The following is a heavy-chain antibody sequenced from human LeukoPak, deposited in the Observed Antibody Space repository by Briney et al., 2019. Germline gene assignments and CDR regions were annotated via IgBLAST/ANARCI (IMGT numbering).Heavy chain of an antibody. CDR1: GGSFSGYY. D-gene: IGHD2-15*01. Sequence: SETLSLTCAVYGGSFSGYYWSWIRQPPGKGLEWIGEINHSGSTIYNPSLKSRVTISVDTSKNQFSLKLSSVTAADTAVYYCARGRRHIVVVVAATHNWFDPWGQGTLVTVSS. J-gene: IGHJ5*02. CDR2: INHSGST. CDR3: ARGRRHIVVVVAATHNWFDP. V-gene: IGHV4-34*01.